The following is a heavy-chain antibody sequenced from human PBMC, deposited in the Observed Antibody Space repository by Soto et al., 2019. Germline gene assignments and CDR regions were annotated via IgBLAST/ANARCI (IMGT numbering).Heavy chain of an antibody. Sequence: GGSLRLSCAASGFTFSSYSMNWVRQAPGKGLEWVSSISSSSSYISYADSVKGRFTISIDNAKNSLYLQMNSLRAEDTAVYYCAKGVRVENFDYWGQGTLVTVS. J-gene: IGHJ4*02. CDR3: AKGVRVENFDY. CDR1: GFTFSSYS. D-gene: IGHD3-10*01. CDR2: ISSSSSYI. V-gene: IGHV3-21*01.